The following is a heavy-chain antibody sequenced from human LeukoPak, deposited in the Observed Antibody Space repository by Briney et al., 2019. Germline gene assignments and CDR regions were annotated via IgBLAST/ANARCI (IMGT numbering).Heavy chain of an antibody. CDR3: ATEAIVVVTARDYWYFDL. CDR2: IIPILGIP. CDR1: VGTFSSYA. D-gene: IGHD2-21*02. V-gene: IGHV1-69*04. J-gene: IGHJ2*01. Sequence: SVKVSCKASVGTFSSYAISWVRQAPGQGLECMGRIIPILGIPNYAQKFQCRVTITADESTTTAYMELSSLRAEDTAVYYCATEAIVVVTARDYWYFDLWGRGTLVTVSS.